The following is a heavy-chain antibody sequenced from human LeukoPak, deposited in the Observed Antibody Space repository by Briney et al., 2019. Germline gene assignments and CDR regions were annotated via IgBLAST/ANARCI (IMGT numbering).Heavy chain of an antibody. V-gene: IGHV6-1*01. CDR2: TYYRSKWYN. CDR1: GDSVSSNSAA. J-gene: IGHJ4*02. Sequence: SQTLSLTCAISGDSVSSNSAAWNWIRQSPSRGLEWLGRTYYRSKWYNDYAVSVKSRITINPDTSKNQFSLQLNSVTPEDTAVYYCARDHYYDSSGYLGDFDYWGQGTLVTVSS. CDR3: ARDHYYDSSGYLGDFDY. D-gene: IGHD3-22*01.